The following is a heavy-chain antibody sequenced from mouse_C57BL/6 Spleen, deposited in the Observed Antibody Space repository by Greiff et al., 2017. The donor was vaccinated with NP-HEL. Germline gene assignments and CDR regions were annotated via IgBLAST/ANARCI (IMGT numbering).Heavy chain of an antibody. J-gene: IGHJ4*01. CDR1: GYTFTSYW. CDR2: IDPSDSET. V-gene: IGHV1-52*01. CDR3: AREGPRGYYAMDY. Sequence: QVQLQQPGAELVRPGSSVKLSCKASGYTFTSYWMHRVKQRPIQGLEWIGNIDPSDSETHYNQKFKDKATLTVDKSSSTAYMQLSSLTSEDSAVYYCAREGPRGYYAMDYWGQGTSVTVSS.